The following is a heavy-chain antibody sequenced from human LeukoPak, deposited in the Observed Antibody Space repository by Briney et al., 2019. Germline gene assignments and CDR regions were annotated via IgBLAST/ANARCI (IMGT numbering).Heavy chain of an antibody. CDR1: GGTFSSYA. CDR3: AKGGGNWNEWFDP. CDR2: IIPIFGTA. Sequence: GASVKVSCKASGGTFSSYAISWVRQAPGQGLEWMGGIIPIFGTANYAQKFQGRVTITADESTSTAYMELSSLRSEDTAAYYCAKGGGNWNEWFDPWGQGTLVTVSS. J-gene: IGHJ5*02. D-gene: IGHD1-20*01. V-gene: IGHV1-69*13.